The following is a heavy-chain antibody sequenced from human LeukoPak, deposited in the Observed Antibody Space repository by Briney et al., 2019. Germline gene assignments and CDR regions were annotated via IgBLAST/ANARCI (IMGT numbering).Heavy chain of an antibody. V-gene: IGHV1-2*02. CDR3: ARTWGVEMAAISTIDY. J-gene: IGHJ4*02. CDR1: GYTFTGYF. D-gene: IGHD5-24*01. Sequence: ASVKVSCKASGYTFTGYFMHWVRQAPGQGLEWLGWINPNSGVTNYAQKFQGRGTMARDTSISTAYMELSRLRSDDTAVYYCARTWGVEMAAISTIDYWGQGTLVTVSS. CDR2: INPNSGVT.